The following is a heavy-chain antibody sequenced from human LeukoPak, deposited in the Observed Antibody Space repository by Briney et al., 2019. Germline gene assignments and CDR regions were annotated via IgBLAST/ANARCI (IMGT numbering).Heavy chain of an antibody. CDR1: GFTFSSYG. D-gene: IGHD2-2*01. CDR2: IWNDGSNQ. CDR3: ASLGYCSTNSCYEDC. J-gene: IGHJ4*02. Sequence: GGSLRLSCAASGFTFSSYGMHWVRQAPGKGLEWVAVIWNDGSNQFYADSVKGRFTISRDNSKNTLYLQMNSLRAEDTAVYYCASLGYCSTNSCYEDCWGQGTLVTVPS. V-gene: IGHV3-33*01.